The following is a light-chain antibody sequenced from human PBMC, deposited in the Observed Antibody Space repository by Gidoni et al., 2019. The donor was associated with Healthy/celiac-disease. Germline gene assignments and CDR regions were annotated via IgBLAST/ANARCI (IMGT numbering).Light chain of an antibody. V-gene: IGLV2-11*01. CDR3: CSYAGSVV. CDR2: DVS. Sequence: QSALPHPRSVSGSPGQSVTISCTGTSSDVGGYNYVSWYQQHPGKAPKLMIYDVSKRPSGVPDRFSGSKSGNTASLTISGLQAEDEADYYCCSYAGSVVFGGGTKLTVL. J-gene: IGLJ2*01. CDR1: SSDVGGYNY.